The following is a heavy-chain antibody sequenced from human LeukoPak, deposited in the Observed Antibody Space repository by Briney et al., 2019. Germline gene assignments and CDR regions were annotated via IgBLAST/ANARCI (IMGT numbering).Heavy chain of an antibody. V-gene: IGHV4-34*01. D-gene: IGHD3-10*01. Sequence: PSETLSLTCAVYGGSFSGYYWSWIRQPPGKGLGWIGEINHSGSTNYNPSLKSRVTISVDTSKNQFSLKLSSVTAADTAVYYCARRPRLLWFGELYGDYFDYWGQGTLVTVSS. CDR2: INHSGST. CDR3: ARRPRLLWFGELYGDYFDY. CDR1: GGSFSGYY. J-gene: IGHJ4*02.